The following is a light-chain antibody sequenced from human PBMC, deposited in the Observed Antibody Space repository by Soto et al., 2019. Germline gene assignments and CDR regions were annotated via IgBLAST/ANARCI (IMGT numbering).Light chain of an antibody. Sequence: DIVLTQSPDSLAVSPGERSTINGQSSYNILYSSDNKNYLSWYQQRPGQPPKLLXYWASTRESGVPDRFSGSGSGTHFTLTLTSLQAEDGAVYYCQQYYSSPPTFGQATKVDIK. CDR3: QQYYSSPPT. J-gene: IGKJ1*01. CDR2: WAS. V-gene: IGKV4-1*01. CDR1: YNILYSSDNKNY.